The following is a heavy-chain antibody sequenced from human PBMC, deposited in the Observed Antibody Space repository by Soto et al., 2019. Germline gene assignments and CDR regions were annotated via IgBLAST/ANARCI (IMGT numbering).Heavy chain of an antibody. CDR1: GGTFSSYA. CDR2: IIPIFGTA. D-gene: IGHD3-10*01. V-gene: IGHV1-69*13. J-gene: IGHJ5*02. CDR3: ARVMIDRSYYYGSGSYRPYNWFDP. Sequence: SVKVSCKASGGTFSSYAISWVRQAPGQGLEWMGEIIPIFGTANYAQKFQGRVTITADESTSTAYMELSSLRSEDTAVYYCARVMIDRSYYYGSGSYRPYNWFDPWGQGTLVTVSS.